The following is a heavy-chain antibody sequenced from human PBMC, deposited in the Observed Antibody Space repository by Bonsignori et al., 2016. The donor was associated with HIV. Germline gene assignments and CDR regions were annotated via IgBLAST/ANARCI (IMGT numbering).Heavy chain of an antibody. D-gene: IGHD3-10*01. J-gene: IGHJ3*02. CDR2: IRYDGSNK. CDR1: GFTFSSYG. Sequence: GGSLRLSCAASGFTFSSYGMHWVRQAPGKGLEWVAFIRYDGSNKYYADSVKGRFTISRDNSKNTLYLQMNSLRAEDTAVYYCAKDGRLRELLPGGAFDIWGQGTMVTVSS. CDR3: AKDGRLRELLPGGAFDI. V-gene: IGHV3-30*02.